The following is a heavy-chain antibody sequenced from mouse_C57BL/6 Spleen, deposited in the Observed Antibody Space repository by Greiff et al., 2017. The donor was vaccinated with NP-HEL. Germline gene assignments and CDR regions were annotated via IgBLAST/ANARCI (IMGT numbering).Heavy chain of an antibody. D-gene: IGHD1-3*01. V-gene: IGHV5-12*01. CDR2: ISNGGGST. CDR3: ARQAYRGFMDY. Sequence: EVKLVESGGGLVQPGGSLKLSCAASGFTFSDYYMYWVRQTPEKRLEWVAYISNGGGSTYYPDTVKGRFTISRDNAKNTLYLQMSRLKSEDTAMYYCARQAYRGFMDYWGQGTSVTVSS. J-gene: IGHJ4*01. CDR1: GFTFSDYY.